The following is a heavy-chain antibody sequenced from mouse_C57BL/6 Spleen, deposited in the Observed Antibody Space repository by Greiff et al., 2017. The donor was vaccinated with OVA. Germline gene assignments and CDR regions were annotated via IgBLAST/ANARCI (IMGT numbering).Heavy chain of an antibody. J-gene: IGHJ2*01. V-gene: IGHV7-1*01. CDR1: GFTFSDFY. Sequence: EVKVVESGGGLVQSGRSLRLSCATSGFTFSDFYMEWVRQAPGKGLEWIAASRNKANDYTTEYSASVKGRFIVSRDTSQSILYLQMNALRAEDTAIYYCARGFYLDYWGQGTTLTVSS. CDR3: ARGFYLDY. CDR2: SRNKANDYTT.